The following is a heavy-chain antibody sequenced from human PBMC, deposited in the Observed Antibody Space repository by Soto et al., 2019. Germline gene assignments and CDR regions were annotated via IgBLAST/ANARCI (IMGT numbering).Heavy chain of an antibody. Sequence: GGSLRLSCAASGFTFSSYGMHWVRQAPGKGLEWVAVISYDGSNKYYADSVKGRFTISRDNSKNTLYLQMNSLRAEDTAVYYCAKDLAPRLWLSDYWGQGTLVTVSS. V-gene: IGHV3-30*18. CDR2: ISYDGSNK. D-gene: IGHD5-18*01. CDR1: GFTFSSYG. CDR3: AKDLAPRLWLSDY. J-gene: IGHJ4*02.